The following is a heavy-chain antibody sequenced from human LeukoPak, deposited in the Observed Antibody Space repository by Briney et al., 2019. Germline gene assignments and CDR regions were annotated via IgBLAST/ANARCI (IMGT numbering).Heavy chain of an antibody. Sequence: SETLSLTCTVSGGSISSSSYYWGWFRQPPRMRLEWTGGMYYSGITYYNPSLKSRVTISVDTSKNQFSLELTSVTAADTAVYYCARHSGSYLKSALHIWGQGTMVTVSS. D-gene: IGHD1-26*01. V-gene: IGHV4-39*01. CDR2: MYYSGIT. J-gene: IGHJ3*02. CDR3: ARHSGSYLKSALHI. CDR1: GGSISSSSYY.